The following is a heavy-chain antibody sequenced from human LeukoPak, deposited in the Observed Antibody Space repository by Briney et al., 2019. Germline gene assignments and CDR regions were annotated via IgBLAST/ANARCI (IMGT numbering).Heavy chain of an antibody. D-gene: IGHD2-15*01. CDR1: GFTFYSYA. J-gene: IGHJ4*02. CDR2: ISYNENNK. Sequence: PGGSLRLLWAAFGFTFYSYANHWVRQAPGKGLEWVAVISYNENNKYYADSVKGRFTISRDNSKSTLYLQMNSLTTEDTAVYYCAKDRTQCVGRGNCYSYHLNCWGQGTLVTVSS. V-gene: IGHV3-30-3*01. CDR3: AKDRTQCVGRGNCYSYHLNC.